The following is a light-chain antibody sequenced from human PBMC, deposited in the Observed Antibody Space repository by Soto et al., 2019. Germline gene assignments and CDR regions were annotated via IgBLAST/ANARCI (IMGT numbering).Light chain of an antibody. CDR2: AAF. CDR1: QSISTY. J-gene: IGKJ3*01. Sequence: DIQMTQSPSSLSASVGDRVTITCRASQSISTYLNWYQQKPGKAPNLLIYAAFSLQTGVPSRFRGSGSGTDFTLTISSLQPEDFATYFCQQSYSTPRFTFGPGTKVEIK. CDR3: QQSYSTPRFT. V-gene: IGKV1-39*01.